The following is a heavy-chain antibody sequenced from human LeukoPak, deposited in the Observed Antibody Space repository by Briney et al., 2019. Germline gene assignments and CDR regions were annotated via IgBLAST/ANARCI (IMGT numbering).Heavy chain of an antibody. CDR1: GYSFTSYW. CDR3: ARGSSYYYDSSGLN. J-gene: IGHJ4*02. CDR2: ISYDGSNK. Sequence: GESLKISCKGSGYSFTSYWIGWVRQAPGKGLEWVAVISYDGSNKYYADSVKGRFTISRDNSKNTLYLQMNSLRAEDTAVYYCARGSSYYYDSSGLNWGQGTLVTVSS. V-gene: IGHV3-30*03. D-gene: IGHD3-22*01.